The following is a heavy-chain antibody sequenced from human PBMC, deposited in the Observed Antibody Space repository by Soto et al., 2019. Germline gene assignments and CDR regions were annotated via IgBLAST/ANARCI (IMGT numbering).Heavy chain of an antibody. CDR3: ARVLYSCGVGGTGYCYYYGMDG. J-gene: IGHJ6*02. V-gene: IGHV1-69*06. CDR1: GGTFSSYA. Sequence: QVQLVQSGAEVKKPGSSVKVSCKASGGTFSSYAISWVRQAPGQGLEWMGGIIPMFGTANYAQKFQGRVTITADKPTSPAYMELSSLRSEDTAVYYCARVLYSCGVGGTGYCYYYGMDGWGQGTTVTGSS. CDR2: IIPMFGTA. D-gene: IGHD5-18*01.